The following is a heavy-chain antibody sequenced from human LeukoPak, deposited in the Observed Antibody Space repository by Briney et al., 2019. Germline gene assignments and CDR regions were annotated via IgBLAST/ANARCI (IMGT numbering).Heavy chain of an antibody. CDR3: ARGREYYYDNSGYLNY. V-gene: IGHV4-34*01. J-gene: IGHJ4*02. D-gene: IGHD3-22*01. CDR1: GGSFSGFY. Sequence: SETLSLTCAVYGGSFSGFYWSWIRQPPGKGLEWIGEINHTGSTNYNPSLKSRVTISVGTSKNQFSLKLSSVTAADTAVYFCARGREYYYDNSGYLNYWGQETLVTVSS. CDR2: INHTGST.